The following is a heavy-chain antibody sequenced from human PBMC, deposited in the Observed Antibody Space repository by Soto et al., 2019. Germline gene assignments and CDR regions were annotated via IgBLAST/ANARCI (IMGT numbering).Heavy chain of an antibody. D-gene: IGHD3-10*01. CDR1: GFSFDNYG. J-gene: IGHJ4*02. CDR2: IKSDGTST. V-gene: IGHV3-23*01. CDR3: AGRSGSSDY. Sequence: PGGSLRLSCVASGFSFDNYGMSWVRQAPGEGLEWISAIKSDGTSTYYAASVEDRFTISRDNSKNTLYLQLNSLRAEDTAVYYRAGRSGSSDYWGRGTLVTVSS.